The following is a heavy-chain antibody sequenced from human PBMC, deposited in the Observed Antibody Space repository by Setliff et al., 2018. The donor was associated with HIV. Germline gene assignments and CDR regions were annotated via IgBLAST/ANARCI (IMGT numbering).Heavy chain of an antibody. V-gene: IGHV3-7*01. Sequence: PGGSLRLSCAASGFRFRSYWMSWVRQAPGKGLESVANVKQDGTETLYVDSVKGRFTISRDNAKRSLYLQMNSLRVEDTAVYYCARDIPPEYPGFDLWGQGTVVTVSS. CDR1: GFRFRSYW. CDR3: ARDIPPEYPGFDL. J-gene: IGHJ3*01. CDR2: VKQDGTET. D-gene: IGHD6-6*01.